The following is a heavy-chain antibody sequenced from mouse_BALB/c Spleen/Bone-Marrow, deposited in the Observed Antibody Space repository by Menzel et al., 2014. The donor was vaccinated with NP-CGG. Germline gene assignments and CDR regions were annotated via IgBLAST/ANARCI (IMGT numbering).Heavy chain of an antibody. D-gene: IGHD2-14*01. Sequence: EVHLVESGGGLVQPGGSLKLSCAASGFDFSRYWMSWVRQAPGKRLEWIGEINSDSSTLNYTPSLKDKFIISRDNAKNTLYLQMNKVRSEDTALYYCARPVYRYDPPAYWGQGTTLTVSS. CDR3: ARPVYRYDPPAY. V-gene: IGHV4-1*02. CDR2: INSDSSTL. J-gene: IGHJ2*01. CDR1: GFDFSRYW.